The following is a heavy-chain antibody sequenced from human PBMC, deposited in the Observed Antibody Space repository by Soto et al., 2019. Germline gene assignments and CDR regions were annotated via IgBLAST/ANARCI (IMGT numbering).Heavy chain of an antibody. CDR3: ARSRHGSGSYTHFYYGLDV. D-gene: IGHD3-10*01. CDR2: MNSDGRTI. V-gene: IGHV3-74*01. Sequence: PGGSLRLSCTASGFTFSTYWMHWVRQAPGEGLVWVARMNSDGRTINHADSVKGRFTISRDNAKNTLFLQMNSLRAEDTAVYYCARSRHGSGSYTHFYYGLDVWGQGTTVTVSS. J-gene: IGHJ6*02. CDR1: GFTFSTYW.